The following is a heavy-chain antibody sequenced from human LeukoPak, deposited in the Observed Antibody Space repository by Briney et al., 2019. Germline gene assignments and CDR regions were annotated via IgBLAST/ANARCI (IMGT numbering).Heavy chain of an antibody. Sequence: ASVKVSCKASGYTFTGYYMHWVRQAPGQGLEWMGWINPNSGGTNYAQKFQGRVTMTRDTSISTAYMELSRLRSDDTAVYYCVRASITMVRGVRNWFDPWGQGTLVTVSS. CDR2: INPNSGGT. V-gene: IGHV1-2*02. CDR1: GYTFTGYY. CDR3: VRASITMVRGVRNWFDP. D-gene: IGHD3-10*01. J-gene: IGHJ5*02.